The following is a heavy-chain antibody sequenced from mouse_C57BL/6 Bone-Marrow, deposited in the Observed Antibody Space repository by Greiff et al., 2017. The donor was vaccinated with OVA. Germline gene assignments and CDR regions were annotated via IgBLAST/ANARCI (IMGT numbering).Heavy chain of an antibody. V-gene: IGHV14-4*01. D-gene: IGHD2-12*01. Sequence: VQLQQSGAELVRPGASVKLSCTASGFNIKDDYMHWVKQRPEQGLEWIGWIDPENGDTEYASKFQGKATITADTSSNTAYLQLSSLTSEDTAVYYCTKLQGTWFAYWGQGTLVTVSA. J-gene: IGHJ3*01. CDR1: GFNIKDDY. CDR3: TKLQGTWFAY. CDR2: IDPENGDT.